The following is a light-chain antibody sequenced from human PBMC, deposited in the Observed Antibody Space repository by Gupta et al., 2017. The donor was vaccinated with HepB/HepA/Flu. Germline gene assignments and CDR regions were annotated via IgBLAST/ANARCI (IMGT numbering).Light chain of an antibody. CDR1: SGRIAVNY. CDR3: QAWDSSSWV. J-gene: IGLJ3*02. Sequence: LQPQPHPASESPGPAVTISCACSSGRIAVNYVMWYQQHPGRAPTTVMHKYNHRDSGLPDRFSVSGDSSSNSASLTITGLRAEDEADYYCQAWDSSSWVFGGGTKLTVL. CDR2: KYN. V-gene: IGLV6-57*02.